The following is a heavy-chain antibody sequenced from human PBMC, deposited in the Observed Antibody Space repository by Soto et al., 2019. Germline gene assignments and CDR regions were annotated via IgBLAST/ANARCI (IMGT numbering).Heavy chain of an antibody. CDR3: ARDLDYDFWSGYYIGRGFDP. CDR2: ISAYNGNT. CDR1: GYTFTSYG. V-gene: IGHV1-18*01. J-gene: IGHJ5*02. D-gene: IGHD3-3*01. Sequence: ASVKVSCKASGYTFTSYGISWVRRAPGQGLEWMGWISAYNGNTNYAQKLQGRVTMTTDTSTSTAYMELRSLRSDDTAVYYCARDLDYDFWSGYYIGRGFDPWGQGTLVTVSS.